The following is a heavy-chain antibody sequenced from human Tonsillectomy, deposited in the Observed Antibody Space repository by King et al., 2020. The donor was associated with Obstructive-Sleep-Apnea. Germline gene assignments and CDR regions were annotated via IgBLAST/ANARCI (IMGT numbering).Heavy chain of an antibody. D-gene: IGHD5-18*01. CDR2: MNPNSGNT. CDR1: GYTFTSYD. CDR3: ASDSAMVMVNY. Sequence: VQLVESGAELKKPGASVKVSCKTSGYTFTSYDINWVRQATGHGLEWMGWMNPNSGNTGYAQKFQGRVTMTRNTSISTAYMELSSLRSEDTAVYYCASDSAMVMVNYWGQGTLVTVSS. V-gene: IGHV1-8*01. J-gene: IGHJ4*02.